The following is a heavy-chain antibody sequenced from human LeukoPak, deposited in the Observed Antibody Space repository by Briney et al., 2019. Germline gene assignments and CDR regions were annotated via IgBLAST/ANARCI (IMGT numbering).Heavy chain of an antibody. J-gene: IGHJ3*02. CDR1: GYTFTGYY. CDR2: INPNSGGT. V-gene: IGHV1-2*02. D-gene: IGHD1-7*01. CDR3: ARVGTFRGEGQFDAFDI. Sequence: ASVKVSCKASGYTFTGYYMHWVRQAPGQGLEWMGWINPNSGGTNYAQKFQGRVTMTRDTSISTAYMELSRLRSDDTAVYYCARVGTFRGEGQFDAFDIWGQGTMVTVSS.